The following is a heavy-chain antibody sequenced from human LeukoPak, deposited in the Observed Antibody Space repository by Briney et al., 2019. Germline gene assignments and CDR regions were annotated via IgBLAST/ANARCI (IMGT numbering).Heavy chain of an antibody. J-gene: IGHJ4*02. CDR2: IYYSGST. V-gene: IGHV4-39*01. Sequence: SETLSLTCTVSGGSISSSSYYWGWIRQPPRKGLEWIGSIYYSGSTYYNPSLKSRVTISVDTSKNQFSLKLSSVTAADTAVYYCARHAIYSGYDFLDYWGQGTLVTVSS. D-gene: IGHD5-12*01. CDR3: ARHAIYSGYDFLDY. CDR1: GGSISSSSYY.